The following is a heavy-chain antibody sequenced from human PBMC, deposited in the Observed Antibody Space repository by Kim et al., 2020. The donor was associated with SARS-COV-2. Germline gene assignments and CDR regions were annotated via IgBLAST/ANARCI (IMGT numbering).Heavy chain of an antibody. V-gene: IGHV4-34*01. D-gene: IGHD3-10*01. Sequence: SETLSLTCAVYGGSFSGYYWSWIRQPPGKGLEWIGEINHSGSTNYNPSLKSRVTISVDTSKNQFSLKLSSVTAADTAVYYCARGRITMPQRTTFNWFDPWGQGTLVTVSS. CDR2: INHSGST. CDR1: GGSFSGYY. J-gene: IGHJ5*02. CDR3: ARGRITMPQRTTFNWFDP.